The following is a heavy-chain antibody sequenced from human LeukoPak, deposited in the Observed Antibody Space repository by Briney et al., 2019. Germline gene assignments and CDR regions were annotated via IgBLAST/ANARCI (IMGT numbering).Heavy chain of an antibody. D-gene: IGHD2-15*01. CDR1: GFTFSSYS. Sequence: GGSLRLSCAASGFTFSSYSMNWVRQAPGKGLEWVSSISSGSSYIYYADSVKGRFTISRDNAKNSLYLQMNSLRAEDTAVYYYARYRSGGSCYGDDYWGQGTLVTVSS. V-gene: IGHV3-21*01. J-gene: IGHJ4*02. CDR3: ARYRSGGSCYGDDY. CDR2: ISSGSSYI.